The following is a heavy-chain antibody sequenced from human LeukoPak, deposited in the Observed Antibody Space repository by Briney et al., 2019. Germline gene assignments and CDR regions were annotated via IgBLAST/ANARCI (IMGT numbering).Heavy chain of an antibody. CDR2: ISGSGGST. D-gene: IGHD2-2*02. J-gene: IGHJ4*02. V-gene: IGHV3-23*01. CDR3: AKDGPDDPGYCSSTSCYTGPVPIDY. Sequence: GGSLRLSCAASGFTFSSYAMSWVRQAPGKGLEWVSAISGSGGSTYYADSVKGRFTISRDNSKNTLYLQMNSLRAEDTVVYYCAKDGPDDPGYCSSTSCYTGPVPIDYWGQGTLVTVSS. CDR1: GFTFSSYA.